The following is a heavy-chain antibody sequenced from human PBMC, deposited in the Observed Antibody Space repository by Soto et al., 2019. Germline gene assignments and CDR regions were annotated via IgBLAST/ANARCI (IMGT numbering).Heavy chain of an antibody. V-gene: IGHV3-30-3*01. J-gene: IGHJ6*02. Sequence: QVQLVESGGGVVQPGRSLRLSCAASGFTFSSYAMHWVRQAPGKGLEWVAVISYDGSNKYYADSVKGRFTISRDNSKNTLYLQMNSLRAEDTAVYYCARDTLQKWLVYNYYGMAVWGQGTTVTVSS. CDR1: GFTFSSYA. D-gene: IGHD6-19*01. CDR3: ARDTLQKWLVYNYYGMAV. CDR2: ISYDGSNK.